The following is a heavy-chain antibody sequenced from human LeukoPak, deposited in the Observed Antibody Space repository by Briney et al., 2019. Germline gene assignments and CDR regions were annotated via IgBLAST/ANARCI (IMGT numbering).Heavy chain of an antibody. J-gene: IGHJ3*02. CDR2: ISSNGGST. Sequence: GGSLRLSCAASGFTFCSYAMHWVRQAPGKGLEYVSAISSNGGSTYYANSVKGRFTISRDNSKNTLYLQMGSLRAEDMAVYYCARARVPAARGAFDIWGQGTMVTVSS. V-gene: IGHV3-64*01. CDR1: GFTFCSYA. CDR3: ARARVPAARGAFDI. D-gene: IGHD2-2*01.